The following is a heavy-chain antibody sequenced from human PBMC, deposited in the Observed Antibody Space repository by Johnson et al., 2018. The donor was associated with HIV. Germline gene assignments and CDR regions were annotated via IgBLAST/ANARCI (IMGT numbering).Heavy chain of an antibody. Sequence: VQLVESGGGMVKPGGSLRLSCAASGFIFSNAWMSWVLQAPGKGLEWVGRLKSKTDGGTIDYAAPVKGRFTISRDDSKNTLYLQMNSLKTEDTALYYCTSEGAFYDAFDIWGQGAMVTVSS. CDR3: TSEGAFYDAFDI. CDR2: LKSKTDGGTI. V-gene: IGHV3-15*01. D-gene: IGHD3-16*01. J-gene: IGHJ3*02. CDR1: GFIFSNAW.